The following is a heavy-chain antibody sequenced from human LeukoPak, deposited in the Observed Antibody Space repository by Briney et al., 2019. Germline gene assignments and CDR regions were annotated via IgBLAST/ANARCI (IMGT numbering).Heavy chain of an antibody. Sequence: GGSLRLSCAASGFSFNDAWMSWVRQAPGKGLVWVSRINIDGTSTTYADSVKGRFTISRDNAKNTLYLQMHSLRAEDTAVYYCARGTQISGNDLDYWGQGTLVTVSS. V-gene: IGHV3-74*01. CDR3: ARGTQISGNDLDY. D-gene: IGHD5-12*01. J-gene: IGHJ4*02. CDR2: INIDGTST. CDR1: GFSFNDAW.